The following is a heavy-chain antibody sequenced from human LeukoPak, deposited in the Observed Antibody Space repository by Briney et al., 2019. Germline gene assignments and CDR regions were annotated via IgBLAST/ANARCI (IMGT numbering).Heavy chain of an antibody. CDR2: IYYSGST. CDR3: ARDHSSGWYKGVQTYYYYGMDV. V-gene: IGHV4-39*07. D-gene: IGHD6-19*01. CDR1: GGSISSSSYY. Sequence: PSETLPLTCTVSGGSISSSSYYWGWIRQPPGKGLEWIGSIYYSGSTYYNPSLKSRVTISVDTSKNQFSLKLSSVTAADTAVYYCARDHSSGWYKGVQTYYYYGMDVWGQGTTVTVSS. J-gene: IGHJ6*02.